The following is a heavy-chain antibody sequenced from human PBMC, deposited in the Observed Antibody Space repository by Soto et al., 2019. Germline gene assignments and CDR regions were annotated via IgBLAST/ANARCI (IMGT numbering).Heavy chain of an antibody. V-gene: IGHV1-8*01. J-gene: IGHJ4*02. D-gene: IGHD4-17*01. CDR1: GYTFSSYD. Sequence: QVQLVQSGAEVKKPGASVKVACKTSGYTFSSYDINWVRQGTGQGLEWMGWISTQSGIKGYAQKFQGRITMTRDTSISTAYMELSSLRSDDTALYYCARTNGDLDYWGQGTLVTVSS. CDR3: ARTNGDLDY. CDR2: ISTQSGIK.